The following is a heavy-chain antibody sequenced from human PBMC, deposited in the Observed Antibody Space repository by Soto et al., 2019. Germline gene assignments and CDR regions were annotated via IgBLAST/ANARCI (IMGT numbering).Heavy chain of an antibody. CDR2: INHSGST. D-gene: IGHD3-3*02. V-gene: IGHV4-34*01. CDR3: ARPPHFWSGRHHLAY. Sequence: SETLSLTCAVYGGSFSGYYWSWIRQPPGKGLEWIGEINHSGSTNYNPSLKSRVTISVDTSKNQFSLKLSSVTAADTAVYYCARPPHFWSGRHHLAYWGQGTLVTVSS. CDR1: GGSFSGYY. J-gene: IGHJ4*02.